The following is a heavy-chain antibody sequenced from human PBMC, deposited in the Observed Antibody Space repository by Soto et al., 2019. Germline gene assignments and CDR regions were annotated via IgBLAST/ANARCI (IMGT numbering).Heavy chain of an antibody. CDR2: IYYSGST. CDR3: ARHSLGDCSGGSCYYPPWYFDL. CDR1: GGSISSYY. J-gene: IGHJ2*01. V-gene: IGHV4-59*08. Sequence: PSETLSLTCTVSGGSISSYYWSWIRQPTGKGLEWIRYIYYSGSTNYNPSLKSRVTISVDTSKNQFSLKLSSVTAADTAVYYCARHSLGDCSGGSCYYPPWYFDLWGRGTLVTVPQ. D-gene: IGHD2-15*01.